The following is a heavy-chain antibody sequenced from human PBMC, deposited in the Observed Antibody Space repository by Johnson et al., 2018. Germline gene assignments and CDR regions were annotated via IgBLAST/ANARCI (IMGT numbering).Heavy chain of an antibody. CDR1: GFTFSSYW. CDR3: AREADTSGRYAFDV. J-gene: IGHJ3*01. D-gene: IGHD5-18*01. V-gene: IGHV3-74*01. CDR2: ITGGGRDE. Sequence: VQLQESGGGLVKPGGSLRLSCAASGFTFSSYWMHWVRQAPGKGLVWVSRITGGGRDENYADSVTGRFTISRDNPKNTRNLQMNSLRARDTALSFCAREADTSGRYAFDVWGQGTMVTVSS.